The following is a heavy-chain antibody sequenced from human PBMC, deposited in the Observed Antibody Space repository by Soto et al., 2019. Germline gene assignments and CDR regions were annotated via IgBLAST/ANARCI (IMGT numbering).Heavy chain of an antibody. CDR3: ARVLREKPNFWSGYYYYYGMDV. V-gene: IGHV1-69*13. J-gene: IGHJ6*02. CDR2: IIPIFGTA. Sequence: SVKVSCKASGGTFSSYAISWVRQAPGQGLEWMGGIIPIFGTANYAQKIQGRVTITADESTSTAYMELSSLRSEDTAVYYCARVLREKPNFWSGYYYYYGMDVWGQGTTVNVSS. CDR1: GGTFSSYA. D-gene: IGHD3-3*01.